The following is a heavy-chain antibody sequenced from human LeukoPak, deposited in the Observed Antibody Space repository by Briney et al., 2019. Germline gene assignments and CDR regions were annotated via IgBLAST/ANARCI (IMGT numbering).Heavy chain of an antibody. D-gene: IGHD3-22*01. CDR1: GDSISSSSDF. Sequence: SETLSLTCPVSGDSISSSSDFWGWIRQPPGKGLEWTGSIYYGGSTYYNPSLKSRVTISVDTSKNQFSLKLSSVTAADTAVYYCARGSSGYYSRWFDPWGQGTLVTVSS. CDR2: IYYGGST. CDR3: ARGSSGYYSRWFDP. V-gene: IGHV4-39*07. J-gene: IGHJ5*02.